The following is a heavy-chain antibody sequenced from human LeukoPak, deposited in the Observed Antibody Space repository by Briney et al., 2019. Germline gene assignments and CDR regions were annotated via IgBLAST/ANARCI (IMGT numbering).Heavy chain of an antibody. V-gene: IGHV3-30-3*01. CDR2: ISYDGTNK. CDR3: ARGFVLGAAKSYFDY. Sequence: PWRSVRLSCAASGFTFTNYALHWVRQAPGKGLEWVAVISYDGTNKYYADSVKGRFTISRDNSKNTLSLQMNSLRAEDTALYYCARGFVLGAAKSYFDYWGQSAVVTNSS. CDR1: GFTFTNYA. J-gene: IGHJ4*02. D-gene: IGHD2-21*02.